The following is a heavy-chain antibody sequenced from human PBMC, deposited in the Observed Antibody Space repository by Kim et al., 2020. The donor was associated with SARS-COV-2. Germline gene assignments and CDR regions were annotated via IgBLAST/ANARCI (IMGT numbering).Heavy chain of an antibody. CDR2: INHSGST. Sequence: SETLSLTCAVYGGSFSGYYWSWIRQPPGKGLEWIGEINHSGSTNYNPSLKSRVTISVDTSKNQFSLKLSSVTAADTAVYYCARVSFYAGDVWGKGTTVTVSS. D-gene: IGHD2-2*01. J-gene: IGHJ6*04. CDR3: ARVSFYAGDV. CDR1: GGSFSGYY. V-gene: IGHV4-34*01.